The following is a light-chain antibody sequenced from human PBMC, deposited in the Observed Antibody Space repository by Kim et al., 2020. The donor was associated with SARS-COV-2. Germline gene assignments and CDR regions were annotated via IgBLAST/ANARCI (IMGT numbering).Light chain of an antibody. V-gene: IGKV4-1*01. CDR3: QQYYSTPPT. Sequence: ATINCKSSQSLLYTSNNKNYLAWYQQKAGQSPKLLIYWATTRESGVPDRCSGSGSGTDFTLTISSLQAEDVALYYCQQYYSTPPTFGQGTKVDIK. CDR2: WAT. CDR1: QSLLYTSNNKNY. J-gene: IGKJ1*01.